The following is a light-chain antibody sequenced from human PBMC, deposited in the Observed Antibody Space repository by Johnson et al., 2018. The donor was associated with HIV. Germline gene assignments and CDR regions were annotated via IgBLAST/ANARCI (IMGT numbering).Light chain of an antibody. CDR3: GPWDSSRSGV. V-gene: IGLV1-51*02. CDR2: ENN. CDR1: SSNIGNNY. Sequence: QSVLTQPPSVSAAPGQKVTISCSGSSSNIGNNYVSWYQQLPGTAPKLLIYENNKRPSGIPDRFSGSKSGTSATLAITGLQTGDEADYYCGPWDSSRSGVFGTGTKVTVL. J-gene: IGLJ1*01.